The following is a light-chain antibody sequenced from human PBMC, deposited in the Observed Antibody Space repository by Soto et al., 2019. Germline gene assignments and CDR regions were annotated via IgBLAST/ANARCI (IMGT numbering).Light chain of an antibody. V-gene: IGLV7-46*01. CDR1: TGPVTSGHY. Sequence: QAVVTQEPSLTVSPGGTVTLTCGSNTGPVTSGHYPYWFQQKPGQAPRTLIYDTSKKHSWTPARFSGSLLGGKAALTLSGAQPEDESEYYCLLSYSATRSWVFGGGTKLTVL. CDR3: LLSYSATRSWV. J-gene: IGLJ3*02. CDR2: DTS.